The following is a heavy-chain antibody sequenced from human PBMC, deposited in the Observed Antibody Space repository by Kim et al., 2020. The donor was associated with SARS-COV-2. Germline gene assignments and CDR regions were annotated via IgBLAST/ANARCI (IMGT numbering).Heavy chain of an antibody. D-gene: IGHD6-19*01. V-gene: IGHV4-39*01. CDR3: ARHDTESSGWEN. J-gene: IGHJ4*02. Sequence: SETLSLTCTVSGGSISSSSYYWGWIRQPPGKGLEWIGSIYYSGSTYYNPSLKSRVTISVDTSKNQVSLTLSSVTAADTAVYYCARHDTESSGWENWGQGTLVTVSS. CDR1: GGSISSSSYY. CDR2: IYYSGST.